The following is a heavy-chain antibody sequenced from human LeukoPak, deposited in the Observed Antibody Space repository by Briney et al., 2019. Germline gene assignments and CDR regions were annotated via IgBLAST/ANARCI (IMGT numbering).Heavy chain of an antibody. CDR2: ISYDGSNK. J-gene: IGHJ4*02. D-gene: IGHD1-26*01. Sequence: PGGSLRLSCAASGFTFSSYGMHWVRQAPGKGLEWVAVISYDGSNKYYADSVKGRFTISRDNSKNTLYLQMNSLRAEDTAVYYCARGYGGSYYDYFDYWGQGTLVTVSS. V-gene: IGHV3-30*03. CDR1: GFTFSSYG. CDR3: ARGYGGSYYDYFDY.